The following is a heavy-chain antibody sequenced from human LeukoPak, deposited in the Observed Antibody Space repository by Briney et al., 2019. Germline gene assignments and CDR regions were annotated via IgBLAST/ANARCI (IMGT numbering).Heavy chain of an antibody. Sequence: GRSLRLSCAASGFTFDDYAMHWVRQAPGKGLEWVSGITWNSDRKGYADSVKGRFTISRDNAKNSLYLQTNSLRAEDTALYYCAKAGGSGYYNDALDIWGQGTMVTVSS. V-gene: IGHV3-9*01. CDR2: ITWNSDRK. CDR3: AKAGGSGYYNDALDI. J-gene: IGHJ3*02. D-gene: IGHD3-22*01. CDR1: GFTFDDYA.